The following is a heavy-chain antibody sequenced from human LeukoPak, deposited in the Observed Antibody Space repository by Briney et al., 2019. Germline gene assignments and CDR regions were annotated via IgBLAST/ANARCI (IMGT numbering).Heavy chain of an antibody. CDR2: ISGSGGST. D-gene: IGHD3-22*01. V-gene: IGHV3-23*01. CDR1: GFTFSSYA. CDR3: ARAITHSSGFLNYFDY. Sequence: GGSLRLSCAASGFTFSSYAMSWVRQAPGKGLEWVSAISGSGGSTYYADSVKGRFTISRDNSKNTLYLQMNSLRAEDTAVYYCARAITHSSGFLNYFDYWGQGTLVTVSS. J-gene: IGHJ4*02.